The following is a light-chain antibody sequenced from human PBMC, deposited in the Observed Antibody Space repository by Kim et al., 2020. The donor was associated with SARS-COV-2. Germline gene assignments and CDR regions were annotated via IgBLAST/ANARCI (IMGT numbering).Light chain of an antibody. J-gene: IGKJ2*01. CDR1: QSVSSSY. CDR2: GAF. Sequence: LSPGERATLSCRASQSVSSSYLAWYQHKRGPAPRLLIYGAFSRATGTPDRFSGSGSGTDFTLTISRLEPEDFALYYCQQYGTSPRTFGQGTKLEI. V-gene: IGKV3-20*01. CDR3: QQYGTSPRT.